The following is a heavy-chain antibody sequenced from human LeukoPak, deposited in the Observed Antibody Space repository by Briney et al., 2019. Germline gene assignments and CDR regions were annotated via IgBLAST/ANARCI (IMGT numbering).Heavy chain of an antibody. CDR2: IYYSGST. V-gene: IGHV4-59*01. CDR3: ARDLGRGVLRS. Sequence: PSETLSLTCTVSGGSISSYYWSWIRQPPGKGLEWIGYIYYSGSTNYNPSLKSRVTISVDTSKDQFSLKLGSVTAADTAVYYCARDLGRGVLRSWGQGTLVTVSS. J-gene: IGHJ5*02. CDR1: GGSISSYY. D-gene: IGHD3-16*01.